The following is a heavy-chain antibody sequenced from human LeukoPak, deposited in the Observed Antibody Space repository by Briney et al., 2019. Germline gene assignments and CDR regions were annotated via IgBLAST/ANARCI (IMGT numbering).Heavy chain of an antibody. V-gene: IGHV3-33*01. CDR1: GFTFSNYA. CDR2: IWYDGSNR. J-gene: IGHJ4*02. Sequence: GGSLRLSCAASGFTFSNYAMHWVRQAPGKGLEWVAIIWYDGSNRYYRDSVKGRFNISRDNSKNTLYMQMNSLRAEDTALYYCARDRESSGWYSDYWGQGTLVTVSS. D-gene: IGHD6-19*01. CDR3: ARDRESSGWYSDY.